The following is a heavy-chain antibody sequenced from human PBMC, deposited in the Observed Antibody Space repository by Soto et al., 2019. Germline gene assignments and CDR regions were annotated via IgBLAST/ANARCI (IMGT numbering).Heavy chain of an antibody. D-gene: IGHD3-16*01. CDR1: GFTFSSYA. J-gene: IGHJ4*02. Sequence: EVQLLESGGGLVQPGGSLRLSCEASGFTFSSYAMSWVRQAPGKGLEWVSAISGSGGSTYYADSVKGRFTISRDNSKNTLYLQMNSLRAEDTAVYYCAKVERSSVWGSIDYWGQGTLVTVSS. CDR2: ISGSGGST. V-gene: IGHV3-23*01. CDR3: AKVERSSVWGSIDY.